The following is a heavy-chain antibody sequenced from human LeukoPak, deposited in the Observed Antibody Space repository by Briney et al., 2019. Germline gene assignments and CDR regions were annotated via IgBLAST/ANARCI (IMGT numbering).Heavy chain of an antibody. CDR3: AKILGYSSSWYAGPIADAFDI. J-gene: IGHJ3*02. Sequence: GGSLRLSCAASGFTFSSYGMHWVRQAPGKGLEWVAVISYDGSNKYYADSVKGRFTISRDNSKNTLYLQMNSLRAEDTAVYYCAKILGYSSSWYAGPIADAFDIWGQGTMVTVSS. CDR2: ISYDGSNK. CDR1: GFTFSSYG. D-gene: IGHD6-13*01. V-gene: IGHV3-30*18.